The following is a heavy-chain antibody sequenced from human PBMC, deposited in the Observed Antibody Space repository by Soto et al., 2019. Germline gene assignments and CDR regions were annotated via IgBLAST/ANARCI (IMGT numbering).Heavy chain of an antibody. CDR3: ARAYDSSGYTPHYYYYYGMDV. D-gene: IGHD3-22*01. CDR1: GGTFSSYA. J-gene: IGHJ6*02. Sequence: GASVKVSCKASGGTFSSYAISWVRQAPGQGLEWMGGIIPIFGTANYAQKFQGRVTITADESTSTAYMELSSLRSEDTAVYYCARAYDSSGYTPHYYYYYGMDVWGQGTTVTVSS. CDR2: IIPIFGTA. V-gene: IGHV1-69*13.